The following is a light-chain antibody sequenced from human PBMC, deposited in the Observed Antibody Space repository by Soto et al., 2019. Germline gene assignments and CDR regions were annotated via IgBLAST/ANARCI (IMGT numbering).Light chain of an antibody. Sequence: EIVLTQSPGTLALSPGEGATLSCRASQSVSKYLAWYQQKPGQAPRLLIYGASSRATGIPDSFSGSGSGTDFTLTISRLEPEDFAVYYCQQYGGSPQTFGQGTKVVIK. J-gene: IGKJ1*01. CDR3: QQYGGSPQT. V-gene: IGKV3-20*01. CDR1: QSVSKY. CDR2: GAS.